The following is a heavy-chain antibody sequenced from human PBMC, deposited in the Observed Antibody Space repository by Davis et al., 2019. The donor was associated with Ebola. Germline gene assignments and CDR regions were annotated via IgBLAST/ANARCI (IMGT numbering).Heavy chain of an antibody. CDR2: IYYSGST. Sequence: PSETLSLTCTVSGGSISSSSYYWGWIRQPPGKGLEWIGSIYYSGSTYYNPSLKSRVTISVDTSKNQFSLKLSSVTAADTAVYYCARGLVGATRYYFDYWGQGTLVTVSS. CDR1: GGSISSSSYY. V-gene: IGHV4-39*07. D-gene: IGHD1-26*01. CDR3: ARGLVGATRYYFDY. J-gene: IGHJ4*02.